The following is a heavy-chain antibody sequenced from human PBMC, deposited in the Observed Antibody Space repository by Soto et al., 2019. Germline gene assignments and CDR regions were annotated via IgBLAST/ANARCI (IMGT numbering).Heavy chain of an antibody. CDR2: IYYSGST. V-gene: IGHV4-59*01. D-gene: IGHD3-22*01. CDR1: GGSISSYY. CDR3: ARVAYYDSSGYDAFDI. Sequence: PSETLSLTCTVSGGSISSYYWSWIRQPPGKGLEWIGYIYYSGSTNYNPSLKSRVTISVDTSKNQFSLKLSSVTAADTAVYYCARVAYYDSSGYDAFDIWGQGTMVT. J-gene: IGHJ3*02.